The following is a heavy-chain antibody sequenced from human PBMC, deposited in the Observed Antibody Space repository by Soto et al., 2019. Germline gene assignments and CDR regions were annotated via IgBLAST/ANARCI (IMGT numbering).Heavy chain of an antibody. Sequence: QVQLVESGGGVVQPGRALRLSCAASGFTFSSYAMHWVRQAPGKGLEWVAVISYDGSNKYYADSVKGRFTISRDNSKNTLYLQMTSLRAEDTAVYYCARDKREQWLSTFDYWGQGTLVTVSS. CDR1: GFTFSSYA. CDR3: ARDKREQWLSTFDY. D-gene: IGHD6-19*01. V-gene: IGHV3-30-3*01. J-gene: IGHJ4*02. CDR2: ISYDGSNK.